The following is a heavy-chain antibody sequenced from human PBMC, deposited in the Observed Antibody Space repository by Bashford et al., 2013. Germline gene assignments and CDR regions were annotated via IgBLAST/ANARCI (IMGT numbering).Heavy chain of an antibody. CDR2: INPSGGST. D-gene: IGHD2-15*01. Sequence: ASVKVSCQASGYTFTNYFMHWVRQAPGQGLEWMGIINPSGGSTFFAQHFQGRVTMTSDTSTNTVSMELSSLTSEDTAVYYCTRQTHVGTLSTSENYFGHWGQGNPGHRLL. V-gene: IGHV1-46*01. J-gene: IGHJ4*02. CDR1: GYTFTNYF. CDR3: TRQTHVGTLSTSENYFGH.